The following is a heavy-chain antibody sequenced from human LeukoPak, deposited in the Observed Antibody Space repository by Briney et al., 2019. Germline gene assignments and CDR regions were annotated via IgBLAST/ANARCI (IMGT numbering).Heavy chain of an antibody. V-gene: IGHV3-21*01. CDR2: ISSSSSYI. Sequence: GGSLRLSWAASGFTFSSYSMNWVRQAPGKGLEWVSSISSSSSYIYYADSVKGRFTISRDNAKNSLYLQMNSLRAEDTAVYYCARNYGSGSYLDYYYGMDVWGKGTTVTVSS. D-gene: IGHD3-10*01. J-gene: IGHJ6*04. CDR1: GFTFSSYS. CDR3: ARNYGSGSYLDYYYGMDV.